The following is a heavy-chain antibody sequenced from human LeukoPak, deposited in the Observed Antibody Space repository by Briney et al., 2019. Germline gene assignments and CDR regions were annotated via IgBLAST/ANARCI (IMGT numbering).Heavy chain of an antibody. V-gene: IGHV1-69-2*01. CDR3: ARVRITIFGVVIIPPDY. CDR1: GYTFTDYY. D-gene: IGHD3-3*01. J-gene: IGHJ4*02. CDR2: VDPEDGET. Sequence: ASVKVSCKVSGYTFTDYYMYWVQQAPGKGLEWMGLVDPEDGETIYAEKFQGRVTITADTSTDTAYMELSSLRSEDTAVYYCARVRITIFGVVIIPPDYWGRGTLVTVSS.